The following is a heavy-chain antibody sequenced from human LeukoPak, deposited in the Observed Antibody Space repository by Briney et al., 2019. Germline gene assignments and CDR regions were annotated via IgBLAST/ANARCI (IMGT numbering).Heavy chain of an antibody. CDR2: IYTSGST. CDR3: ARGRGGTLSFDY. V-gene: IGHV4-4*07. J-gene: IGHJ4*02. CDR1: GGSINSYY. D-gene: IGHD4-23*01. Sequence: SQTLSLTCTVSGGSINSYYWRWIRQPAGKGLEWIGRIYTSGSTNYNPSLKSRVTMPVDTSKKQFSLKLSSVTAADTAVYYCARGRGGTLSFDYWGQGTLVTVSS.